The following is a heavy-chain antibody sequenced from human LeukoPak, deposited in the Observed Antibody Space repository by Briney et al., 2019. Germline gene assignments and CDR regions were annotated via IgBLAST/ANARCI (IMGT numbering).Heavy chain of an antibody. D-gene: IGHD6-6*01. CDR3: ARLGIAARPTFDP. CDR1: GYSFTSYW. J-gene: IGHJ5*02. CDR2: IYPGDSDT. V-gene: IGHV5-51*01. Sequence: GESLQISCKGSGYSFTSYWIGWVRQMPGKGLEWMGIIYPGDSDTRYSPSFQGQVTISADKSISTAYLQWSSLKASDTAMYYCARLGIAARPTFDPWGQGTLVTVSS.